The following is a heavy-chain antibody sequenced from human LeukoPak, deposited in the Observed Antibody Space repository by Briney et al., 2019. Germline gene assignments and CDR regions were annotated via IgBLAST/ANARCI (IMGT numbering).Heavy chain of an antibody. D-gene: IGHD1-20*01. CDR2: IYTSGST. CDR1: GGSISSYY. CDR3: ARAGYNWNGGYYYYYMDV. J-gene: IGHJ6*03. V-gene: IGHV4-4*07. Sequence: PSETLSLTCTVSGGSISSYYWSWIRQPAGKGLEWIGRIYTSGSTDYNPSLKSRVTMSVDTSKNQFSLKLSSVTAADTAVYYCARAGYNWNGGYYYYYMDVWGKGTTVTVSS.